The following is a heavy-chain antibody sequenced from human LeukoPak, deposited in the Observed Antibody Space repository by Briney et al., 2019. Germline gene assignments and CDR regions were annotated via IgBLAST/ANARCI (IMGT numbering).Heavy chain of an antibody. D-gene: IGHD3-3*01. CDR2: ISSSSSTI. V-gene: IGHV3-48*01. CDR3: ARGAAVYDFWSGYSHDAFDI. J-gene: IGHJ3*02. Sequence: GGSLRLSCAASGFTFSSYSMNWVRQAPGKGLEWVSYISSSSSTIYYADSVKGRFTISRDNAKDSLYLQMNSLRAEDTAVYYCARGAAVYDFWSGYSHDAFDIWGQGTMVTVSS. CDR1: GFTFSSYS.